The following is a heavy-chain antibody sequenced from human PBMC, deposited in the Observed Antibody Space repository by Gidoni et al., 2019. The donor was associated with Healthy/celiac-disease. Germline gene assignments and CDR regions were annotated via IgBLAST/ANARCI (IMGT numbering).Heavy chain of an antibody. J-gene: IGHJ5*02. CDR2: ISGSGGST. V-gene: IGHV3-23*01. D-gene: IGHD2-2*01. Sequence: EAQLLESGGGLVQLGGSLRLPCADSGFPVSSYAMSWVRQAPGKGLDWVSAISGSGGSTYYVDSVEGRFTISIDTSKNTLYLQMNSLRAEDTAVYYCAKRVVGVVVPAAKGPNWFDPWGQGTLVTVSS. CDR1: GFPVSSYA. CDR3: AKRVVGVVVPAAKGPNWFDP.